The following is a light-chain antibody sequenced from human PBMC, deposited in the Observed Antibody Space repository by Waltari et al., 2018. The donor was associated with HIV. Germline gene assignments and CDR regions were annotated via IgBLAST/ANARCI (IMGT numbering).Light chain of an antibody. V-gene: IGKV3-15*01. CDR2: DAS. Sequence: EIVMTQSPGTLSLSPGERATLPCRASQRVNTNLAWYQQKVGQAPRLIIYDASTGASGVPPRFSGSGSGTDFTLTISGLQSEDFAVYYCQQYHNWPYTFGQGTTLEIK. J-gene: IGKJ2*01. CDR1: QRVNTN. CDR3: QQYHNWPYT.